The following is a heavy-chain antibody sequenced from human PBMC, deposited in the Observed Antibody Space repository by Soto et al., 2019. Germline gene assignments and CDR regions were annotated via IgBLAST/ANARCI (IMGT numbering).Heavy chain of an antibody. Sequence: SVKGSWKASGGTFSSYAISWVRQAPGQGLEWMGGIIPIFGTANYAQKFQGGVTITADESTSTAYMELSSLRSEDTAVYYCARGIAVAGPFDYWGQGTLVTVSS. V-gene: IGHV1-69*13. D-gene: IGHD6-19*01. CDR1: GGTFSSYA. CDR3: ARGIAVAGPFDY. J-gene: IGHJ4*02. CDR2: IIPIFGTA.